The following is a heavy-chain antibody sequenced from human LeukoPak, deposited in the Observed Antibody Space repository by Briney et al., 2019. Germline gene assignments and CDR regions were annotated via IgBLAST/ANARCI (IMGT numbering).Heavy chain of an antibody. V-gene: IGHV3-13*01. CDR1: GFTLSKAD. D-gene: IGHD2-15*01. Sequence: GGSLRLSCAAVGFTLSKADFHWVRQAPGKGLGWGAAIGVTGDTYYADCVKGRFTISREDAANSLYLQMRSLGAGDTALYYCTKEFCGSRAACAGGSYYDFWGRGALVTVSS. CDR2: IGVTGDT. J-gene: IGHJ2*01. CDR3: TKEFCGSRAACAGGSYYDF.